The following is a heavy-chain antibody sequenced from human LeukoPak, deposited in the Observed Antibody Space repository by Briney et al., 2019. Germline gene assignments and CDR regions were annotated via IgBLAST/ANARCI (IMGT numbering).Heavy chain of an antibody. CDR3: AKDRGSYYYDSSGPDDY. V-gene: IGHV3-53*01. CDR1: GFTVSSSY. J-gene: IGHJ4*02. Sequence: GGSLRLSCAASGFTVSSSYMSWVRQAPGKGLEWVSVIYSGGFTYYADSVKGRFTISRDNSKNTLYLQMNSLRAEDTAVYYCAKDRGSYYYDSSGPDDYWGQGTLVTVSS. D-gene: IGHD3-22*01. CDR2: IYSGGFT.